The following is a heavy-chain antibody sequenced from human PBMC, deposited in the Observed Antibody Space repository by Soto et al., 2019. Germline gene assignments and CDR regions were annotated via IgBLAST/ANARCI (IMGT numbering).Heavy chain of an antibody. CDR2: MNPNSGNT. CDR1: GYTFTSYD. V-gene: IGHV1-8*01. D-gene: IGHD3-3*01. CDR3: ARGGNSYYDFWSGPYYYGMDV. J-gene: IGHJ6*02. Sequence: GASVKVSCKASGYTFTSYDINWVRQATGQGLEWMGWMNPNSGNTGYAQKFQGRVTMTRNTSISTAYMELSSLRSEDTAVYYCARGGNSYYDFWSGPYYYGMDVWGQGTTVTVSS.